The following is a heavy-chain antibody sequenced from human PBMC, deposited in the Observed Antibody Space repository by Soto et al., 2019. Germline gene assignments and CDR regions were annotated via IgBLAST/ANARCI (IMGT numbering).Heavy chain of an antibody. CDR2: IYYSGST. CDR3: AGLMITFGGVIADDAFDI. V-gene: IGHV4-59*01. D-gene: IGHD3-16*02. Sequence: QVQLQESGPGLVKPSETLSLTCTVSGGSISSYYWSWIRQPPGKGLEWIGYIYYSGSTNYNPSLKRRVTISVDTSKNQFSLKLSSVTAADTAVYYCAGLMITFGGVIADDAFDIWGQGTMVTVSS. CDR1: GGSISSYY. J-gene: IGHJ3*02.